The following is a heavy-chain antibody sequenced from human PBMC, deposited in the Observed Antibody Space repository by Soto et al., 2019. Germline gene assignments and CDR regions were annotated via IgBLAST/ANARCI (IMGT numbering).Heavy chain of an antibody. CDR2: IGSSGSDI. J-gene: IGHJ4*02. Sequence: DVQLVESGGDLGQPGGSLRLSCAASGFTFSSYEMNWVRQAPGKGLEWVSYIGSSGSDIYYADFVKGRFTISRDNAKKSLYLQMNSLRAEDTAVYYCARDSTDSGSLDYWGQGTLVTVSS. CDR1: GFTFSSYE. V-gene: IGHV3-48*03. D-gene: IGHD1-26*01. CDR3: ARDSTDSGSLDY.